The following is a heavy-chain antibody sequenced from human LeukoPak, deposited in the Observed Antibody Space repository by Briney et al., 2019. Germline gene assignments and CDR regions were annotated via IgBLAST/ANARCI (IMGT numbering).Heavy chain of an antibody. D-gene: IGHD3-9*01. CDR2: INHSGST. CDR1: GGSFSGYY. J-gene: IGHJ4*02. CDR3: ARVGLRYFDWSTGVFDY. Sequence: SETLSLTCAVYGGSFSGYYWGWIRQPPGKGLEWIGEINHSGSTNYNPSLKSRVTISVDTSKNQFSLKLSSVTAADTAVYYCARVGLRYFDWSTGVFDYWGQGTLVTVSS. V-gene: IGHV4-34*01.